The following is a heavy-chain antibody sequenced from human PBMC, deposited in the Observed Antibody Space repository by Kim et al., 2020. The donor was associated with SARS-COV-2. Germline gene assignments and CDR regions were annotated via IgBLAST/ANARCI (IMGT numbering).Heavy chain of an antibody. J-gene: IGHJ4*02. Sequence: GESLKISCKGSGYSFTSYWIGWVRQMPGKGLEWMGITYPGDSDTRYRPSFQGQVTISADKSISTAYLQWSSLKASDTAMYYCARRKHDYVWGSYRSNYFDYWGQGTLVTVSS. CDR1: GYSFTSYW. D-gene: IGHD3-16*02. V-gene: IGHV5-51*01. CDR2: TYPGDSDT. CDR3: ARRKHDYVWGSYRSNYFDY.